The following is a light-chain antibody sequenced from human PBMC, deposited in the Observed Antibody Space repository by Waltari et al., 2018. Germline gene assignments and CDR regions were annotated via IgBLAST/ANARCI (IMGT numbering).Light chain of an antibody. CDR1: QTILDNADNSNY. CDR2: WAP. J-gene: IGKJ1*01. V-gene: IGKV4-1*01. Sequence: DFVMTQSPDSLAVSLGESVTINCRSSQTILDNADNSNYLAWYQHKPGQPPKLLISWAPGRESGVPDRFTGSGSGPDFTLSISSLQAEYVEMYYCQQYYSTPRTVGQGTKVEVK. CDR3: QQYYSTPRT.